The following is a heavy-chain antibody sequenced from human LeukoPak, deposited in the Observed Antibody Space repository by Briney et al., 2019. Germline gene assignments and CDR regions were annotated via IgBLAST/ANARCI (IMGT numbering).Heavy chain of an antibody. D-gene: IGHD3-9*01. Sequence: GGSLRLSCAASGFTFSNAWMTWVGQAPGKGLEWDGHIKSKTDGGTTDYAAPVKGRFTISRDDSKNTLYLQMNSLKTEDTAVYYCTTDHYVFLTGYFLYFFDYWGQGTLVTVSS. CDR3: TTDHYVFLTGYFLYFFDY. CDR2: IKSKTDGGTT. CDR1: GFTFSNAW. J-gene: IGHJ4*02. V-gene: IGHV3-15*01.